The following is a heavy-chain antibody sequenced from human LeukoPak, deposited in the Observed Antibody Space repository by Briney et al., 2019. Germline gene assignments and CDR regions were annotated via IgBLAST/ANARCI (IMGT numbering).Heavy chain of an antibody. CDR3: AKSSSGWYAHYFDY. V-gene: IGHV3-23*01. CDR2: ISGSGGST. Sequence: PGGSLRLSCAASGFTFSSYAMSWVRQAPGKGLEWVSAISGSGGSTYYAASVKGRFTISRDNSKNTLYLQMNSLRAEDTAVYYCAKSSSGWYAHYFDYWGQGTLVTVSS. D-gene: IGHD6-19*01. CDR1: GFTFSSYA. J-gene: IGHJ4*02.